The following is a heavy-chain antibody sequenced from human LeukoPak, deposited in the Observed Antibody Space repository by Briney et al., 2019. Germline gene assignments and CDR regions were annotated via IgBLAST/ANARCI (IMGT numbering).Heavy chain of an antibody. J-gene: IGHJ4*02. CDR1: GFTFSAYW. V-gene: IGHV3-7*01. CDR2: IKEDGSEK. D-gene: IGHD4-23*01. CDR3: ARGRWGNSYYFDY. Sequence: GGSLRLSCAASGFTFSAYWMSWVRQTPGKGLEWLANIKEDGSEKYYVDSVKGRFTISRDNAKSSLYLQMNSLRAEDTAVYYCARGRWGNSYYFDYWGQGTLVTVSS.